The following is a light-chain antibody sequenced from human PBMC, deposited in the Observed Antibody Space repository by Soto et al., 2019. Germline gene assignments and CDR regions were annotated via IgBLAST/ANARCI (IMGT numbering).Light chain of an antibody. CDR1: PAISSY. CDR2: ATS. V-gene: IGKV1-27*01. CDR3: HKYNHAPT. Sequence: DIQLTQSPSSLSASVGDRVTITCRASPAISSYLAWYQQKPGKVPELLIYATSTFQSGAPSRFSGRGSGTDFTLTSSSVQPDEVATSYCHKYNHAPTFGGGTKVEVE. J-gene: IGKJ4*01.